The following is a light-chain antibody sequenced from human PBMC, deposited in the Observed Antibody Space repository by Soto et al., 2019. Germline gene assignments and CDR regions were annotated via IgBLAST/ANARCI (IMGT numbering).Light chain of an antibody. CDR3: AAWDDSLNGL. V-gene: IGLV1-44*01. J-gene: IGLJ3*02. CDR2: NNN. CDR1: TSNIGRNS. Sequence: QAVVTQPPSASGPPGQRVTISCSGSTSNIGRNSVHWYQQLPGTAPKLLIYNNNQRPSGVPDRFSGSKSGTSASLAISGLQSEDEGDYYCAAWDDSLNGLFGGGTKLTVL.